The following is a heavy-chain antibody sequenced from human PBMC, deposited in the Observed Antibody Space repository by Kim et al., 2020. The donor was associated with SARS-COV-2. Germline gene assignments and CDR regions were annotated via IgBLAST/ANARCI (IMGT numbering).Heavy chain of an antibody. V-gene: IGHV1-69*13. CDR2: IIPIFGTA. J-gene: IGHJ6*02. Sequence: SVKVSCKASGGTFSSYAISWVRQAPGQGLEWMGGIIPIFGTANYAQKFQGRVTITADESTSTAYMELSSLRSEDTAVYYCARTIYGSGPYYYYYGMDVWGQGTTVTVSS. CDR3: ARTIYGSGPYYYYYGMDV. CDR1: GGTFSSYA. D-gene: IGHD3-10*01.